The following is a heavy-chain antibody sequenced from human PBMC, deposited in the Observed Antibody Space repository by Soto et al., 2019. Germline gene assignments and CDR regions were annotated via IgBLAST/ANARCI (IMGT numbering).Heavy chain of an antibody. CDR3: ARDALPAAMNYYYYYMDV. CDR2: IIPILGIA. Sequence: ASVKVSCKASGGTFSSYTISWVRQAPGQGLEWMGRIIPILGIANYAQKFQGRVTITADKSTSTAYMELSSLRSEDTAVYYCARDALPAAMNYYYYYMDVWGKGTTGTVS. J-gene: IGHJ6*03. D-gene: IGHD2-2*01. V-gene: IGHV1-69*04. CDR1: GGTFSSYT.